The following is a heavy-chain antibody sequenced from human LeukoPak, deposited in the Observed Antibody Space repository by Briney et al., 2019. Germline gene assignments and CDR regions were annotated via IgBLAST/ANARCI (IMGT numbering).Heavy chain of an antibody. CDR2: IYYSGST. V-gene: IGHV4-30-4*08. Sequence: SETLSLTCTVSGGSISSGDYYWSWIRQPPGKGLEWIGYIYYSGSTYYNPSLKSRVTISVDTSKNQFSLKLSSVTAADTAVYYCARGDYCGGDCYSDYFDYWGQGTLVTVFS. CDR1: GGSISSGDYY. CDR3: ARGDYCGGDCYSDYFDY. J-gene: IGHJ4*02. D-gene: IGHD2-21*01.